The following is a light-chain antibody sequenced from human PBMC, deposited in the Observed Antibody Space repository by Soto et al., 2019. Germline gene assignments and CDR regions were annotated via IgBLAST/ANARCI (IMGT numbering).Light chain of an antibody. CDR3: QQYNSYL. V-gene: IGKV1-5*01. J-gene: IGKJ3*01. CDR1: QSISSW. CDR2: DAS. Sequence: DIQMTQSPSTLSASVGDRVTITCRASQSISSWLAWYQQKPGKAPKLLIYDASSLESGVPSRFSGSGSGTEFTLTISSLQPDDFATYYCQQYNSYLFGPGTKVDNK.